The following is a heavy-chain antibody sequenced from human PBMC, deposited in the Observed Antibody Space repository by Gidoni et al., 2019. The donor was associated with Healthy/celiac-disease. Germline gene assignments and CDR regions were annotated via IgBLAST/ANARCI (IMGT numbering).Heavy chain of an antibody. CDR2: IYHSGST. Sequence: VQLQESGPGLVKPSGTLSLTCAVSGGSISSSNWWRWVRQPPGKGLEWIGEIYHSGSTNYNPSLKSRVTISVDKSKNQFSLKLSSVTAADTAVYYCARDRWDSSSSDPHYYYYGMDVWGQGTTVTVSS. D-gene: IGHD6-6*01. CDR1: GGSISSSNW. J-gene: IGHJ6*02. V-gene: IGHV4-4*02. CDR3: ARDRWDSSSSDPHYYYYGMDV.